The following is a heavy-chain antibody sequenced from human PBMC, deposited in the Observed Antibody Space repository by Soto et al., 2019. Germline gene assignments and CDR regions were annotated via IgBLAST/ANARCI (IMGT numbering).Heavy chain of an antibody. V-gene: IGHV3-30-3*01. CDR3: ARGGWMQDAFDI. D-gene: IGHD5-18*01. CDR1: GFTFSSYA. J-gene: IGHJ3*02. Sequence: QVQLVESGGGVVQPGRSLRLSCAASGFTFSSYAMHWVRQAPGKGLEWVAVISYDGSNKYYADSVKGRFTISRDNSKNTLYLQMNSLRAEDTAVYYCARGGWMQDAFDIWGQGTMVTVSS. CDR2: ISYDGSNK.